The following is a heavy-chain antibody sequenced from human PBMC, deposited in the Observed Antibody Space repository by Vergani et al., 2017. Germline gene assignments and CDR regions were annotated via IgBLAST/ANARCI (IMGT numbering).Heavy chain of an antibody. CDR1: GFTFSSYG. CDR3: AREEGTISSHDAFDI. CDR2: IYSGGST. D-gene: IGHD3-3*01. V-gene: IGHV3-NL1*01. Sequence: QVQLVESGGGVVQPGRSLRLSCAASGFTFSSYGMHWVRQAPGKGLEWVSVIYSGGSTYYADSVKGRFTISRDNSKNTLYLQMNSLRAEDTAVYYCAREEGTISSHDAFDIWGQGTMVTVSS. J-gene: IGHJ3*02.